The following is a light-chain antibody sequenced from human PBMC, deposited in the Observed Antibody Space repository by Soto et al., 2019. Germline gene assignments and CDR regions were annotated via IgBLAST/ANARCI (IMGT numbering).Light chain of an antibody. CDR1: QGISSY. V-gene: IGKV1-8*01. CDR2: AAS. J-gene: IGKJ4*01. CDR3: QQYYSYPL. Sequence: ALRMTQSPSSLSASTGDRVTITCRASQGISSYLAWYQQKPGKAPKLLIYAASTLQSGVPSRFSGSGSGTDFTLTISCLQSEDFATYYCQQYYSYPLFGGGTKVDIK.